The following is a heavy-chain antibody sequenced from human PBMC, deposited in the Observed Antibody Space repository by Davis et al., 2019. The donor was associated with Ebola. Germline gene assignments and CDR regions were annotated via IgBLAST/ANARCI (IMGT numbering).Heavy chain of an antibody. CDR1: GYSISSGYY. V-gene: IGHV4-38-2*02. Sequence: PSETLSLTCTVSGYSISSGYYWGWIRQPPGKGLEWIGSIYHSGSTYYNPSLKSRVTILVDTSKNQFSLKLSSVTAADPAVYYCARRAPENWFDPWGQGTLVTVSS. CDR3: ARRAPENWFDP. D-gene: IGHD1-14*01. J-gene: IGHJ5*02. CDR2: IYHSGST.